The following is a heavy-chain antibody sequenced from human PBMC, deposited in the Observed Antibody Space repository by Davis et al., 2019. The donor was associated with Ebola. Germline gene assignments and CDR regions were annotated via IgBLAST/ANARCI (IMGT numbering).Heavy chain of an antibody. J-gene: IGHJ4*02. D-gene: IGHD3-3*01. CDR1: GFTFSTYA. CDR2: ISGSGGDT. Sequence: GGSLRLSCTASGFTFSTYAMSWVRQAPGKGLEWVSGISGSGGDTYYADSVKGRFTISRDNSERTLFMQMKSLRVEDTAVYYCARHEGFWSGHFDHWGQGSRVTVSS. V-gene: IGHV3-23*01. CDR3: ARHEGFWSGHFDH.